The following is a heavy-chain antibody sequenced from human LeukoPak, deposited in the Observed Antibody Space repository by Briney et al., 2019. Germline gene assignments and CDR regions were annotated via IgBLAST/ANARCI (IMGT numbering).Heavy chain of an antibody. CDR2: INPNSGGT. V-gene: IGHV1-2*02. D-gene: IGHD6-19*01. J-gene: IGHJ4*02. CDR1: GYTFTGYY. CDR3: ASIRVPGYSSGGSTDY. Sequence: AASLKVSCKASGYTFTGYYMHWVRQAPGQGLEWMGWINPNSGGTNYAQKFQGRVTMTRDTSISTAYMELSRLRSDDTAVYYCASIRVPGYSSGGSTDYWGQGTLATLSS.